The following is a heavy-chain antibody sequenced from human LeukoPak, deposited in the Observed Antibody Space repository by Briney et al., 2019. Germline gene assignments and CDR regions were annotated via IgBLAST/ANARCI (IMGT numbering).Heavy chain of an antibody. Sequence: ASVKVSCKASGYTFTSYDINWVRQATEQGLEWMGWMNPNSGNTGYAQKFQGRVTMTRNTAINTAYMELSSLRSEDTAVYYCVREIGGSGYLPYDYWGQGTLVTVSS. D-gene: IGHD3-22*01. J-gene: IGHJ4*02. CDR2: MNPNSGNT. CDR3: VREIGGSGYLPYDY. CDR1: GYTFTSYD. V-gene: IGHV1-8*01.